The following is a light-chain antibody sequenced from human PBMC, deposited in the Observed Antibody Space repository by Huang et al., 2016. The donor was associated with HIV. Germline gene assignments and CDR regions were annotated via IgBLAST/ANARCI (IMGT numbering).Light chain of an antibody. CDR2: WAS. CDR3: QQHYSSPPT. V-gene: IGKV4-1*01. Sequence: DIVMTQSPDSLAVSLGERATINCKSSQSLLYNSNNKNYFVWYQQKPGQPPNLLIYWASARKSGVPDRFSGSGSETDFTLTISSLQAEDVAVYYCQQHYSSPPTFGQGTKLEIK. J-gene: IGKJ2*01. CDR1: QSLLYNSNNKNY.